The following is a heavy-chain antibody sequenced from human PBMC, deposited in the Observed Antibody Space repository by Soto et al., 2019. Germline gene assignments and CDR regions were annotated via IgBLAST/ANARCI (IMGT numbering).Heavy chain of an antibody. CDR1: GFTFSSYA. Sequence: GGSLRLSCAASGFTFSSYAMSWVRQAPGKGLEWVSAISGSGGSTYYADSVKGRFTISRDNSKNTLYLQMNSLRAEDTAVYYCAKEGDSSGYGLYWYFDLWGRGTLVTVSS. CDR3: AKEGDSSGYGLYWYFDL. D-gene: IGHD3-22*01. V-gene: IGHV3-23*01. J-gene: IGHJ2*01. CDR2: ISGSGGST.